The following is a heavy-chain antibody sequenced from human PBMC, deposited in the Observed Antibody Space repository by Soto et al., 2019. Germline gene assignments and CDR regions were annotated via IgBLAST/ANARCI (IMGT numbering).Heavy chain of an antibody. CDR2: IYHSGST. J-gene: IGHJ4*02. V-gene: IGHV4-4*02. D-gene: IGHD5-12*01. CDR1: SGSISSSNL. Sequence: PSETLSLTCAVSSGSISSSNLWSWVRQPPGKGLEWIGEIYHSGSTNYNPSLKSRVTISVDKSKNQFSLKLNSVTAADSAVYFCARLEGLATISYYFDFWGPGALVTVS. CDR3: ARLEGLATISYYFDF.